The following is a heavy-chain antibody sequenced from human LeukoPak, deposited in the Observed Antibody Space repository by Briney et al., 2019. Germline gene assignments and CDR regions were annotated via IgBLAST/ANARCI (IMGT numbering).Heavy chain of an antibody. D-gene: IGHD1-26*01. J-gene: IGHJ4*02. CDR3: AKVVGATTRGYFDY. Sequence: GGSLRLSCAASGFTFSSYAMSWVHQAPGKGLEWVSTISSSGGSTYYADSVKGRFTISRDNSKNTLYLQMNSLRAEDTAVYYCAKVVGATTRGYFDYWGQGTLVTVSS. CDR1: GFTFSSYA. V-gene: IGHV3-23*01. CDR2: ISSSGGST.